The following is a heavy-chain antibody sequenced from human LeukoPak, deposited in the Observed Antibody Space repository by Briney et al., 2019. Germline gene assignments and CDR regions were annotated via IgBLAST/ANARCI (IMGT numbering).Heavy chain of an antibody. CDR2: IYYSGST. J-gene: IGHJ5*02. D-gene: IGHD2-15*01. CDR3: ARDLGYCSGGSCYGDWFDP. CDR1: GGSISSGSYY. Sequence: SQTLSLTCTVSGGSISSGSYYWGWIRQPPGKGLEWIGSIYYSGSTNYNPSLKSRVTISVDTSKNQFSLKLSSVTAADTAVYYCARDLGYCSGGSCYGDWFDPWGQGTLVTVSS. V-gene: IGHV4-39*07.